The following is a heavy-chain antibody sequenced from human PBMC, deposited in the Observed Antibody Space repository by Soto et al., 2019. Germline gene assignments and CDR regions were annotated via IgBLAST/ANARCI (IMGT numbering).Heavy chain of an antibody. CDR1: AFTFSSYG. V-gene: IGHV3-30*18. Sequence: QVQLVESGGGVVQPGRSLRLSCAASAFTFSSYGMHWVRQAPGKGLEWVAVISYDGSNKYYVDSVKGRFTISRDSSKNTLYLQMNSLRAEDTAVYYCAKDLESHYDFLSGYYGGGCGMDVWGQGTTVTVSS. CDR2: ISYDGSNK. D-gene: IGHD3-3*01. J-gene: IGHJ6*02. CDR3: AKDLESHYDFLSGYYGGGCGMDV.